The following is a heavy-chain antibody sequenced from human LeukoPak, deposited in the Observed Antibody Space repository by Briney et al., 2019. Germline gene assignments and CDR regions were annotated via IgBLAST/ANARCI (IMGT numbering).Heavy chain of an antibody. CDR2: IYYSGTT. Sequence: SETLSLTCTVSGGSISSSGYYWGWIRQPPGKELEWIGTIYYSGTTYYNPSLKSRVTISVDTSKNQFSLNLSSVTAADTAVYYCARQKGNFDYWGQGTLVTVSS. CDR3: ARQKGNFDY. D-gene: IGHD3-10*01. V-gene: IGHV4-39*01. J-gene: IGHJ4*02. CDR1: GGSISSSGYY.